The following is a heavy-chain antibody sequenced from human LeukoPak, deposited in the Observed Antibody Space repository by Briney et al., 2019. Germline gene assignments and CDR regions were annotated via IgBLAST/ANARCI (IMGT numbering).Heavy chain of an antibody. CDR1: GFTFSSYG. J-gene: IGHJ6*02. Sequence: GRSLRLSCAASGFTFSSYGMHWVRQAPGKGLEWVAVIWYDGSNKYYADSVKGRFTISRDNSKNTLYLQMNSLRAEDTAVYYCATAYSPYYYGMDVWGQGTTVTVSS. CDR3: ATAYSPYYYGMDV. V-gene: IGHV3-33*01. CDR2: IWYDGSNK. D-gene: IGHD4-11*01.